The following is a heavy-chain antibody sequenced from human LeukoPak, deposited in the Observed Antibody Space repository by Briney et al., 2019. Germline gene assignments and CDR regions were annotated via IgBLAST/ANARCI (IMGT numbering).Heavy chain of an antibody. J-gene: IGHJ4*02. V-gene: IGHV3-21*01. D-gene: IGHD5-12*01. CDR3: ARGPSGYHNT. CDR2: ISSSSAYI. Sequence: SGGSLRLSCAAPGFTFSSYSMNWVRQAPGKGLEWVSSISSSSAYIYYADSVKGRFTISRDNSKNTLYLQMNSLRAEDTAVYYCARGPSGYHNTGGQGTLVTVSS. CDR1: GFTFSSYS.